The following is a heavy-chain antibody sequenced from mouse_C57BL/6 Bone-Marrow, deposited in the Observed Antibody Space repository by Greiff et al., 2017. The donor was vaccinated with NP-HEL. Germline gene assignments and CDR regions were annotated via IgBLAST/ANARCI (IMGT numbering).Heavy chain of an antibody. V-gene: IGHV1-54*01. J-gene: IGHJ3*01. CDR3: ARDETAQATDFAY. D-gene: IGHD3-2*02. CDR2: INPGSGGT. Sequence: VQLVESGAELVRPGTSVKVSCKASGYAFTNYLIEWVKQRPGQGLEWIGVINPGSGGTNYNEKFKGKATLTADKSSSTAYMQLSSLTSEDSAVYFCARDETAQATDFAYWGQGTLVTVSA. CDR1: GYAFTNYL.